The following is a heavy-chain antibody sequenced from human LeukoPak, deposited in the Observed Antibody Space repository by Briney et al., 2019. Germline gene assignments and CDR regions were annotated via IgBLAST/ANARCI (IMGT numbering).Heavy chain of an antibody. V-gene: IGHV4-31*03. CDR1: GGSISSGGYY. D-gene: IGHD2-2*01. CDR3: ARDRRYCSSTSCFNWFDP. CDR2: IYYSGST. Sequence: SQTLSLTCTVSGGSISSGGYYWSWLRQHPGKGLEWIGYIYYSGSTYYNPSLKSRVTISVDTSKNQFSLKLSSVTAAATAVYYCARDRRYCSSTSCFNWFDPWGQGTLVTVSS. J-gene: IGHJ5*02.